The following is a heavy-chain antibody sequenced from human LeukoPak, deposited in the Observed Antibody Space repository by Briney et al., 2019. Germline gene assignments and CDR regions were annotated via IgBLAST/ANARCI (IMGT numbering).Heavy chain of an antibody. V-gene: IGHV3-23*01. D-gene: IGHD6-19*01. CDR1: GFTFSTYS. CDR2: IYPSGDST. CDR3: AKDVVPDSGWDLDY. J-gene: IGHJ4*02. Sequence: GGSLRLSCAASGFTFSTYSMTWVRQGPGKGLEGGSSIYPSGDSTFYADSVKGRFTLSRDNSKNTLYLQMSILRTEETATYYCAKDVVPDSGWDLDYWGQGTLVTVSS.